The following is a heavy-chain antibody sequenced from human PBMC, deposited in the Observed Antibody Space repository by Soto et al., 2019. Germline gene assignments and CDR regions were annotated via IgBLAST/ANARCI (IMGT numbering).Heavy chain of an antibody. Sequence: LSLTCSIYSGSFSGYYWSWIRQPPGKGLEWIGEISQSGNTSYSPSLKSRVSISIDTSKKQFSLNLASVSAADTAVYYCARAPKVSGSSQTRPDFWGQGTLVTVSS. D-gene: IGHD6-6*01. CDR2: ISQSGNT. V-gene: IGHV4-34*01. CDR3: ARAPKVSGSSQTRPDF. J-gene: IGHJ4*02. CDR1: SGSFSGYY.